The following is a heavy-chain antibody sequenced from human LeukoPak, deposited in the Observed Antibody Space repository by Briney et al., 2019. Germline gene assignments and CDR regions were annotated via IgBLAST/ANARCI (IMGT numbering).Heavy chain of an antibody. V-gene: IGHV3-23*01. CDR3: AKGYSSGWRTYFNY. J-gene: IGHJ4*02. CDR1: GFTLSSCA. CDR2: IISTGGST. D-gene: IGHD6-19*01. Sequence: GGSLRPSCAASGFTLSSCAMSWVREAPGKGLECVSGIISTGGSTYYADSVKGRFTISRDNSKSTLSLQMGSMRAEDTAVYYCAKGYSSGWRTYFNYWGEGTLVTVSS.